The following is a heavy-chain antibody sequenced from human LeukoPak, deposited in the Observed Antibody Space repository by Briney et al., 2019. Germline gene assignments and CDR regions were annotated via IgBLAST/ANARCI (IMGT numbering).Heavy chain of an antibody. Sequence: PGGSLRLSCAASGFTFDDYAMHWVRQAPGKGLEWVSGISWNSGSIGYADSVKGRFTISRDNAKNSLYLQMNSLRAEDTAVYYCARENDSSGYTFDYWGQGTLVTVSS. D-gene: IGHD3-22*01. CDR3: ARENDSSGYTFDY. CDR1: GFTFDDYA. V-gene: IGHV3-9*01. J-gene: IGHJ4*02. CDR2: ISWNSGSI.